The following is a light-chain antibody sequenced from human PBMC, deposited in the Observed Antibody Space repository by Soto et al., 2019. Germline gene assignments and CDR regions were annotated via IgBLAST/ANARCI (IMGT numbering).Light chain of an antibody. J-gene: IGLJ3*02. Sequence: QSVLTQPPSVSGAPGQRVTISCTGGSSNIGAGYDVHWYQQLPGTAPKLLVSGNTNRPSGVPDRFSGSKSGTSASLAITGLQAEDEAEYYCQSFDSSLSGWVFGGGTKLTVL. CDR1: SSNIGAGYD. CDR2: GNT. V-gene: IGLV1-40*01. CDR3: QSFDSSLSGWV.